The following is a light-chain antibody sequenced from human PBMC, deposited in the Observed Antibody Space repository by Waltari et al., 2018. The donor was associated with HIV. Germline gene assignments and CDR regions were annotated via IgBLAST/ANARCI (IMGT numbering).Light chain of an antibody. CDR2: GNS. Sequence: QSVLTQPPSVSGAPGQRVTISCTGSSSNIGAGYDVHWYQQLPGTAPKLLLYGNSNRPSGVPDRVSGAKSGTSASLAITGLQAEDEADYYCQSYDSSLSGPVFGGGTKLTVL. V-gene: IGLV1-40*01. CDR1: SSNIGAGYD. CDR3: QSYDSSLSGPV. J-gene: IGLJ2*01.